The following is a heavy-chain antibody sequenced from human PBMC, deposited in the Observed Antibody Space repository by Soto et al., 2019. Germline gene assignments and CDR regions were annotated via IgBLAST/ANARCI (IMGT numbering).Heavy chain of an antibody. CDR1: GYSLTSYF. CDR3: ARIVRDDYGDYSSYGMDI. D-gene: IGHD4-17*01. V-gene: IGHV1-46*01. CDR2: INPSGGRP. J-gene: IGHJ6*02. Sequence: QVQLVQSGAEVKEPGASVKVSCKASGYSLTSYFMHWVRQAPGQGLEWMGIINPSGGRPTYAQRFQGRVTMTSDTSTSTVHMELSSLRSEDTAVYYCARIVRDDYGDYSSYGMDISGQGTTVTVPS.